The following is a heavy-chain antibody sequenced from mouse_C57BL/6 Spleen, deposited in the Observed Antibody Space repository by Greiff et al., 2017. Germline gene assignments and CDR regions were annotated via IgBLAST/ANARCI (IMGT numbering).Heavy chain of an antibody. J-gene: IGHJ3*01. CDR2: IDPENGDT. CDR1: GFNINDDY. V-gene: IGHV14-4*01. CDR3: TRGGYVPLAY. Sequence: VQLKESGAELVRPGASVTLSCTASGFNINDDYMHWVKQRPEQGLEWIGWIDPENGDTGYAPKFQGKATITADTSSNTAYLQLSSLTSEDTAVYYCTRGGYVPLAYWGQGTLVTVSA. D-gene: IGHD2-2*01.